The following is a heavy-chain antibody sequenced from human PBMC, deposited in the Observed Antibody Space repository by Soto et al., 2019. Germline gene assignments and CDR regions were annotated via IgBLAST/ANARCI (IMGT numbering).Heavy chain of an antibody. Sequence: GGSLRLSCAASGFTLSSYAMSWVRQAPGKGLEWVSAISGSGGSTYYADSVKGRFTISRDNSKNTLYLQMNSLRAEDTAVYYCSKGYSSGWYYYGMDVWGQGTTVTVSS. V-gene: IGHV3-23*01. J-gene: IGHJ6*02. CDR2: ISGSGGST. CDR3: SKGYSSGWYYYGMDV. CDR1: GFTLSSYA. D-gene: IGHD6-19*01.